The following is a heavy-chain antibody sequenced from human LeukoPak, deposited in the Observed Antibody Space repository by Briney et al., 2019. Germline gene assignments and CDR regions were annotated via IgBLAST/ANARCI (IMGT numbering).Heavy chain of an antibody. CDR1: GGSISSYY. V-gene: IGHV4-59*01. Sequence: SETLSLSCTVSGGSISSYYWSWIRQPPGKGLEWIGYIYYSGSTNYNPSLKSRVTISVDTSKNQFSLKLSSVTAADTAVYYCARVPRSYYYYYYMNVWGKGTTVTVSS. CDR3: ARVPRSYYYYYYMNV. CDR2: IYYSGST. J-gene: IGHJ6*03.